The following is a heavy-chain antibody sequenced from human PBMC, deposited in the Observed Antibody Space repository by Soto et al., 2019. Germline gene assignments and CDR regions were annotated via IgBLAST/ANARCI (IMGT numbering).Heavy chain of an antibody. CDR3: ARCGLDYGMDV. CDR2: FYPSGKT. D-gene: IGHD3-16*01. CDR1: GGSISSYY. Sequence: ASETLSLTCTVSGGSISSYYWCWTRQPAGKGLEWIGRFYPSGKTTYNPSLQSRLTMSADTSRNKFSLNLTSVTAADTAVYYCARCGLDYGMDVWGQGTTVTVSS. V-gene: IGHV4-4*07. J-gene: IGHJ6*02.